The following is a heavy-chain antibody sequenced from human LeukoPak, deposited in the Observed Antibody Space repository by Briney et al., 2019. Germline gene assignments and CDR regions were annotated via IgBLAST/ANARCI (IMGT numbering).Heavy chain of an antibody. J-gene: IGHJ4*02. Sequence: ASVKVSCKASGYTFTGNYMHWVRQAPGQGLEWMGIINPSGGSTKYAQKFQDRVTMTRDTSTSTMYMDLSSLRSEDTAVYYCARGMASGWTGSPFDYWGQGTLVTVSS. CDR1: GYTFTGNY. CDR3: ARGMASGWTGSPFDY. CDR2: INPSGGST. V-gene: IGHV1-46*01. D-gene: IGHD6-19*01.